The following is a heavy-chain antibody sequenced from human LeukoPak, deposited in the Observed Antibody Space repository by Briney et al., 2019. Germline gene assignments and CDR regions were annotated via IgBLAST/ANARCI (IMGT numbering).Heavy chain of an antibody. J-gene: IGHJ5*02. CDR3: ARLFGQAGERHYYGSGSRNWFDP. CDR2: IYPGYSDT. Sequence: GESLKISCKGSRYSFTSYWIGWVRQMPGKGLEGMGIIYPGYSDTRYSPSFQGQVTISADKSISTAYLQWSSLKASDTAMYYCARLFGQAGERHYYGSGSRNWFDPWGQGTLVTVSS. CDR1: RYSFTSYW. V-gene: IGHV5-51*01. D-gene: IGHD3-10*01.